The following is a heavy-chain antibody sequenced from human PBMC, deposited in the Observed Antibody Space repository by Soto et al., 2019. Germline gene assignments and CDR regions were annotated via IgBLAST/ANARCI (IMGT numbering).Heavy chain of an antibody. V-gene: IGHV4-4*07. Sequence: QVQLQESGPGLVKPSETLSLTCTVSGGSIDTYFWNWIRQPAGKGLEWIGRLYTSGTTSYNPSLNHLVTMSVDRSKNQFSLKLTSVTAADTANYYCARGPTSGYYPNPFDYWGQANQVTVSS. CDR2: LYTSGTT. CDR3: ARGPTSGYYPNPFDY. D-gene: IGHD3-22*01. J-gene: IGHJ4*02. CDR1: GGSIDTYF.